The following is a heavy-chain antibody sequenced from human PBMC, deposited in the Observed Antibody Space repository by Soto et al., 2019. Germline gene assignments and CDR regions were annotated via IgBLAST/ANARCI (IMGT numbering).Heavy chain of an antibody. Sequence: QVQLQESGPGLVKPSQTLSLTCTVSGGSISSGGYYWSWIRQHPGKGLEWIGYIYYSGSTYYKPSLKSRVTKSVDTSKHHFSLKLSSVTAADTAVYYCARGHYLNINGHWYFDPWGRGTLVTVSS. V-gene: IGHV4-31*03. CDR2: IYYSGST. D-gene: IGHD2-8*01. CDR3: ARGHYLNINGHWYFDP. J-gene: IGHJ2*01. CDR1: GGSISSGGYY.